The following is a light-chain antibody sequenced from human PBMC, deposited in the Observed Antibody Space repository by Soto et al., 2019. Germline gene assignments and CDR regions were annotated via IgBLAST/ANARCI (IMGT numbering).Light chain of an antibody. J-gene: IGLJ1*01. CDR3: VAWDDNLDAHV. Sequence: QSVLTQPPSASGTPGQRGTISCFGGSSNIGTNTVGWYQQLPGAAPKVLIYVNDKRPSGVPDRFSGSNSGTSASLTISGLQSKDQADYYCVAWDDNLDAHVFGTGTKLTVL. CDR2: VND. V-gene: IGLV1-44*01. CDR1: SSNIGTNT.